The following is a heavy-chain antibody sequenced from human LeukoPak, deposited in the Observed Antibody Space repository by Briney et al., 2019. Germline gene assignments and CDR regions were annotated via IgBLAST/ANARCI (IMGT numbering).Heavy chain of an antibody. D-gene: IGHD2-2*01. CDR1: GYTFTGYY. Sequence: ASVKASCKASGYTFTGYYIHWVRQAPGPGLEWMGWINPNSGGTNYAQNFQGRVTMTRDTSISTAYMELSSLTSDDTAVYYCARSHCISTSCYPDYWGQGTLVTVCS. J-gene: IGHJ4*02. CDR3: ARSHCISTSCYPDY. CDR2: INPNSGGT. V-gene: IGHV1-2*02.